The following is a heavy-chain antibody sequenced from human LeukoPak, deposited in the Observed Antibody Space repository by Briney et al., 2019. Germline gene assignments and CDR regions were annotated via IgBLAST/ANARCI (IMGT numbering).Heavy chain of an antibody. CDR2: ISSSSSTI. D-gene: IGHD1-26*01. CDR3: ARRGFAIVGATRAAFDI. Sequence: GGSLRLSCAASGFTFSSYSMNWVRQAPGKGLEWVSHISSSSSTIYYADSVKGRFTISRDNAKNSLYLQMNSLRAEDTAMYYCARRGFAIVGATRAAFDIWGQGTMVTVSS. V-gene: IGHV3-48*01. J-gene: IGHJ3*02. CDR1: GFTFSSYS.